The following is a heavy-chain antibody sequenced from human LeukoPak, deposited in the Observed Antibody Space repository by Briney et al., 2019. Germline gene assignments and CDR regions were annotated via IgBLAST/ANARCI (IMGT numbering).Heavy chain of an antibody. CDR1: GYTFTSYG. V-gene: IGHV1-18*01. D-gene: IGHD3-9*01. Sequence: ASVKVSCKASGYTFTSYGISWVRPAPGQGLKWMGWINAYKGNTNYAQKLQGRVTMTTDTSTSTAYMELRSLRSDDTAVYYCARVKTYYDILTGYYIRGTFDYWGQGTLVTVSS. CDR2: INAYKGNT. CDR3: ARVKTYYDILTGYYIRGTFDY. J-gene: IGHJ4*02.